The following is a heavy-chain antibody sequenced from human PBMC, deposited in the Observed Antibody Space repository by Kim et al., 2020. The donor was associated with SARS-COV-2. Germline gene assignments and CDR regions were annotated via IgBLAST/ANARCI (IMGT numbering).Heavy chain of an antibody. D-gene: IGHD3-22*01. CDR3: ARDRGYYDVSGRWFDP. Sequence: SETLSLTCTVSGGSISSYYWSWIRQPPEKGLEWIGYIYYSGSTNYNPSLKSRVTISVDTSKNQFSLKLSSVTAADTAVYYCARDRGYYDVSGRWFDPWGQGTLVTVSS. CDR1: GGSISSYY. CDR2: IYYSGST. V-gene: IGHV4-59*01. J-gene: IGHJ5*02.